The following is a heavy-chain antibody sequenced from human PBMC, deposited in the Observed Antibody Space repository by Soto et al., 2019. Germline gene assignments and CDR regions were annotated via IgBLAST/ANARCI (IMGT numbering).Heavy chain of an antibody. D-gene: IGHD3-22*01. CDR2: ISVSGGGT. CDR3: ATPHSGDSSGYYYYYFDD. CDR1: GFTFSSYA. Sequence: LRLSCAASGFTFSSYAMSCVRQAPWEGLQWVSAISVSGGGTYYVDSVKGRFTISRYNAKNTLYLQMNSLRAEDTAVYYCATPHSGDSSGYYYYYFDDWGQGTLVTVSS. J-gene: IGHJ4*02. V-gene: IGHV3-23*01.